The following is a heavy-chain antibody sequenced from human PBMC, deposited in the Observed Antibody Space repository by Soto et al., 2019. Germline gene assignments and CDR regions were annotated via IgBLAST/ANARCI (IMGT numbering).Heavy chain of an antibody. CDR1: GFTFCSYS. D-gene: IGHD4-4*01. V-gene: IGHV3-48*02. Sequence: EVQLVESGGGLVQPGGSLRLSCAASGFTFCSYSMNWVRQAPGKGLEWVSYISSSSSTIYYADSVKGRFTISRDNAKNSLYLQMNSLRDEDTAVYYCAREQSKPKYYFDYWGQGTLVTVSS. CDR2: ISSSSSTI. J-gene: IGHJ4*02. CDR3: AREQSKPKYYFDY.